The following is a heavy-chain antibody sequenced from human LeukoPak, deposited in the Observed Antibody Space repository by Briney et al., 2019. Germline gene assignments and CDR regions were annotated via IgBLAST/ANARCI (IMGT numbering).Heavy chain of an antibody. Sequence: PGGSLRPSCAASGFTFSSYAMSWVRQPPGKGLEWVSTINSDGAYIYYADSVKGRFTISRDNSKDTLYLQMNTLRAEDTAIYYCAKDPAAGLPYYFDSWGQGTLVSVSS. CDR2: INSDGAYI. CDR3: AKDPAAGLPYYFDS. V-gene: IGHV3-23*01. CDR1: GFTFSSYA. J-gene: IGHJ4*02.